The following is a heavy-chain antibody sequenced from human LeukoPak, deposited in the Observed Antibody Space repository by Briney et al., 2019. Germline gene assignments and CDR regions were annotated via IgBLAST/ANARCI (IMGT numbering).Heavy chain of an antibody. Sequence: ASVKVSCKASGYTFTGYYMHWVRQAPGQGLEWMGWINPNSGGTNYAQKFQGRVTLTRDTSISTAYMELSRLTSDDTAVYSCARTGTYYSGMYYFDYWGQGTLVTVSS. CDR1: GYTFTGYY. J-gene: IGHJ4*02. V-gene: IGHV1-2*02. CDR2: INPNSGGT. D-gene: IGHD3-10*01. CDR3: ARTGTYYSGMYYFDY.